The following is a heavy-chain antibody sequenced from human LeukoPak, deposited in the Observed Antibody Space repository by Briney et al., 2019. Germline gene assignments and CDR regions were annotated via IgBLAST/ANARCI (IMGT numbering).Heavy chain of an antibody. CDR1: GGSFSGYY. V-gene: IGHV4-34*01. CDR2: INHSGST. J-gene: IGHJ6*02. CDR3: ARGYRHSSSWYRLYYYYGMDV. D-gene: IGHD6-13*01. Sequence: SETLSLTCAVYGGSFSGYYWSWIRQPPGKGLEWIGEINHSGSTNYNPSLKSRVTISVDTSKNQFSLKLSSVTAADTAVYYCARGYRHSSSWYRLYYYYGMDVWGQGTTVTVSS.